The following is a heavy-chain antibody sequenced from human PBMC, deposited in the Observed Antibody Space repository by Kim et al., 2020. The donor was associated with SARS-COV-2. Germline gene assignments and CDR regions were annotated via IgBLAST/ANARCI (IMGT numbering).Heavy chain of an antibody. J-gene: IGHJ6*02. CDR3: ARDRITRRIAVAAYGMDV. CDR2: ISSSSSTI. Sequence: GGSLRLSCAASGFTFSSYSMNWVRQAPGKGLEWVSYISSSSSTIYYADSVKGRFTISRDNAKNSLYLQMNSLRDEDTAVYYCARDRITRRIAVAAYGMDVWGQGTTVTVSS. D-gene: IGHD6-19*01. CDR1: GFTFSSYS. V-gene: IGHV3-48*02.